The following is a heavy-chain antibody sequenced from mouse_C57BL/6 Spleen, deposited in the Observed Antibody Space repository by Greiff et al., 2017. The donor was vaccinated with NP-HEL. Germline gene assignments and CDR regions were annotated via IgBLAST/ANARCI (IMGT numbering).Heavy chain of an antibody. V-gene: IGHV1-15*01. CDR2: IDPETGGT. CDR1: GYTFTDYE. Sequence: VQRVESGAELVRPGASVTLSCKASGYTFTDYEMHWVKQTPVHGLEWIGAIDPETGGTAYNQKFKGKAILTADKSSSTAYMELRSLTSEDSAVYYCTRLLLSSFAYWGQGTLVTVSA. CDR3: TRLLLSSFAY. J-gene: IGHJ3*01. D-gene: IGHD1-1*02.